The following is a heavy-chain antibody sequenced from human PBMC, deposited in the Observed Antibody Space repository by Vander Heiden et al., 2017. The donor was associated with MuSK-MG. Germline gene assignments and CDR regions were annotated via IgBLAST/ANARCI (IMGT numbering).Heavy chain of an antibody. J-gene: IGHJ6*03. CDR2: IRGSGGST. V-gene: IGHV3-23*01. CDR3: AKDNARYNWNYVDYYYMDV. Sequence: EVQLLEAGGGLVQPGGSMRLSCAASGLTFISYAMGWVRQAQGKGLEWVSAIRGSGGSTYYADSVKGRFTIARDNSKNTLYLQMNSLRAEDTAVYYCAKDNARYNWNYVDYYYMDVWGKGTTVTVSS. D-gene: IGHD1-7*01. CDR1: GLTFISYA.